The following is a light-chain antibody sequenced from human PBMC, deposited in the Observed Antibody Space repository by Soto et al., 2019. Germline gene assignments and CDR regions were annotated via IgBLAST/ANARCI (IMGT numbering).Light chain of an antibody. Sequence: ETVMTQSPATLSVSPGERATLSCRASHSVSSNLAWYQQKPGQAPRLLIYGASSRATGIPDRFSGSGSGTDFTLTISRLEPEDFAVYYCQQYGSSPITFGQGTRLGL. J-gene: IGKJ5*01. CDR1: HSVSSN. CDR3: QQYGSSPIT. V-gene: IGKV3-20*01. CDR2: GAS.